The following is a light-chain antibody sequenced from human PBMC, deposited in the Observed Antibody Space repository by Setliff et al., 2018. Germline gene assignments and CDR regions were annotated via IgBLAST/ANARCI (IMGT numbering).Light chain of an antibody. V-gene: IGLV1-47*01. Sequence: QSALTQPPSASGAPGQRVIISCSGSRPNIVDNYVYWYQQLPGTAPKLLVNRNNQRPSGVPDRFSGSKSGTSASLAINGLRSEDEADYYCAAWDNSLSGYVFGTGTKVTVL. CDR1: RPNIVDNY. CDR2: RNN. J-gene: IGLJ1*01. CDR3: AAWDNSLSGYV.